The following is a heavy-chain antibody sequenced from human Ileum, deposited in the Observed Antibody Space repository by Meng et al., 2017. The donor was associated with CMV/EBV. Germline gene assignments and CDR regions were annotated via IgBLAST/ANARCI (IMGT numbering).Heavy chain of an antibody. D-gene: IGHD3-10*01. CDR2: IKKDGSAT. J-gene: IGHJ4*02. Sequence: GGSLRLSCAVSGFTYSNFWMRWVRQSPGMGLEWVANIKKDGSATYYADSVKGRFTISRDNAKNTLYLQMDNLRADDTAVYYCVREVIIGFDYWGQGTLVTVSS. CDR3: VREVIIGFDY. CDR1: GFTYSNFW. V-gene: IGHV3-7*01.